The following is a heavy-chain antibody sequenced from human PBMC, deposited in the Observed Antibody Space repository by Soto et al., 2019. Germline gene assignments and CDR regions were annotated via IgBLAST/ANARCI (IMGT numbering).Heavy chain of an antibody. J-gene: IGHJ6*02. Sequence: EVQLVESGGGLVQPGGSLRLSCAASGFTFSTDWMSWVRQAPGKGLEWVANIKHDGSGEYYVDSVKGRFTISRDNAKNSLYLQMNSLRAEDTAVYYCARAWGMDVWGQGTTVTVSS. D-gene: IGHD3-16*01. CDR1: GFTFSTDW. CDR2: IKHDGSGE. V-gene: IGHV3-7*01. CDR3: ARAWGMDV.